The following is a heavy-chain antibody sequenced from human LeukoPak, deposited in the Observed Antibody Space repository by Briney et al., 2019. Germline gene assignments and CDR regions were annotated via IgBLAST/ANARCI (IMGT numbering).Heavy chain of an antibody. CDR2: ISGSGGST. CDR1: GFTFSSYA. Sequence: PGGSLRLSCAASGFTFSSYAMSWVRQAPGKGLEWVSAISGSGGSTYYADSVKGRFTISRDNSKNTLYLQMNSLRAEDPAVYYCAKAFRWDIVVNAFDIWGQGTMVTVSS. J-gene: IGHJ3*02. V-gene: IGHV3-23*01. CDR3: AKAFRWDIVVNAFDI. D-gene: IGHD2-15*01.